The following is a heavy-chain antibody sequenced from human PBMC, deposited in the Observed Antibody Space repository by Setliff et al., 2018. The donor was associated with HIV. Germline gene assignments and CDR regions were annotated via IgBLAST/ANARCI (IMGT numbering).Heavy chain of an antibody. CDR2: FYTSGST. D-gene: IGHD5-12*01. J-gene: IGHJ6*02. V-gene: IGHV4-4*07. CDR1: GGSISSYY. Sequence: SETLSLTCTVSGGSISSYYWSWIRQPAGKGLEWIGRFYTSGSTNYNPPLKNRVTMSVDTSKNQFSLKVRYVTAADTAIYYCAREIWGQVAHVPYGMDVWGQGTTVTVSS. CDR3: AREIWGQVAHVPYGMDV.